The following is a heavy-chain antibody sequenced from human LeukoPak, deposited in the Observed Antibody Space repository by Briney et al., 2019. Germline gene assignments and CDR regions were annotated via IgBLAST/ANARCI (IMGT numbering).Heavy chain of an antibody. D-gene: IGHD1-26*01. V-gene: IGHV4-39*07. CDR1: GGSISSSSYY. CDR3: ARDPHRSISSGSEVDY. Sequence: PSETLSLTCTVSGGSISSSSYYWGWIRQPPGKGLEWIGSIYYSGSTYYNPSLKSRVTISVDTSKNQFSLKLSSVTAADTAVYYCARDPHRSISSGSEVDYWGQGTLVTVSS. CDR2: IYYSGST. J-gene: IGHJ4*02.